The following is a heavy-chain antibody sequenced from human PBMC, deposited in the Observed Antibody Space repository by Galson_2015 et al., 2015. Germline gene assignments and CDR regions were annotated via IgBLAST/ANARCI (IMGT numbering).Heavy chain of an antibody. D-gene: IGHD3-3*01. CDR3: ARKGVVTDVFDT. Sequence: QSGAEVKKPGESLKISCKTSGYSFTTYWIAWVRQVPGKGLEWIGFIYPDDFDIRYSPPFQGQVTISADKSISTTYLQWSSLRASDTAMYYCARKGVVTDVFDTWGQGTVVTVSS. V-gene: IGHV5-51*01. J-gene: IGHJ3*02. CDR1: GYSFTTYW. CDR2: IYPDDFDI.